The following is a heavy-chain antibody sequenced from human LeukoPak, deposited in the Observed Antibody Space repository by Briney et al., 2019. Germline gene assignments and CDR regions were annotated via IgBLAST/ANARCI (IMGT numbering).Heavy chain of an antibody. Sequence: VKVSCKASGGTFSSHAIGWVRQAPGQGLEWMGGTIPIYHTVNYAQEFQGRVTLTTDESTSTAYMELSSLRSEDTAVYYCARSDLISAAPVAFDFWGQGTMVTVSS. V-gene: IGHV1-69*13. CDR1: GGTFSSHA. CDR3: ARSDLISAAPVAFDF. J-gene: IGHJ3*01. D-gene: IGHD6-13*01. CDR2: TIPIYHTV.